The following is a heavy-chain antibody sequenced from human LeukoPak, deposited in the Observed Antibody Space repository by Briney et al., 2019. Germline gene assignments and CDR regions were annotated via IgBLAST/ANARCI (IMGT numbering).Heavy chain of an antibody. Sequence: GGSLRLSCAASGFTFSSYAMSWVRQAPGKGLECVSAFSGSGGSTNYADSVKGRFTISRDNSKNTLYLQMNSLRAEDTAVYYCAKAPSPYSGSQQPFDYWGQGALVTVSS. CDR2: FSGSGGST. J-gene: IGHJ4*02. CDR1: GFTFSSYA. CDR3: AKAPSPYSGSQQPFDY. D-gene: IGHD1-26*01. V-gene: IGHV3-23*01.